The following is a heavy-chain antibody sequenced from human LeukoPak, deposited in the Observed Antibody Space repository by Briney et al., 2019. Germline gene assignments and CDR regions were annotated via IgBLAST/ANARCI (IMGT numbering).Heavy chain of an antibody. D-gene: IGHD3-22*01. CDR1: GDSINSYY. CDR2: IHYSGST. Sequence: SETLSLTCTVSGDSINSYYWNWIRQPPGKGLEYIGWIHYSGSTDYSPSLKSRVTISLDRSKRQLSLNLRSVTAADTAVYYCARWGYFDSSGYFVAEYRGHGSLVTVSS. CDR3: ARWGYFDSSGYFVAEY. J-gene: IGHJ4*01. V-gene: IGHV4-59*01.